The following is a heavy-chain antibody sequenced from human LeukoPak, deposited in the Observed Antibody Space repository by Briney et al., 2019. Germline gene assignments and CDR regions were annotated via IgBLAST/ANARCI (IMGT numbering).Heavy chain of an antibody. CDR1: GYTFTSYD. J-gene: IGHJ4*02. CDR3: ARKGLWVRGVITSGFGY. Sequence: ASVTVSCKASGYTFTSYDINWVRQATGQGLEWMGWMNPNSGNTGYAQKFQGRVTMTRNTSISTAYMELSRLRSEDTAVYYCARKGLWVRGVITSGFGYWGQGTLVTVSS. CDR2: MNPNSGNT. V-gene: IGHV1-8*01. D-gene: IGHD3-10*01.